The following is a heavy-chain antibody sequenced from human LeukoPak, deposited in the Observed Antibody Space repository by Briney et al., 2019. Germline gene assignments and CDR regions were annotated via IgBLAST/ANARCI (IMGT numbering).Heavy chain of an antibody. Sequence: PGGSLRLSCAASGFTFSNYWMSWVRQAPGKGLEWVANIKQDGSEKYYVDSVKGRFTISRDNAKNSLFLQMNSPRAEDTAVYYCARDEGDFWSGYYFDYWGQGTLVTVSS. J-gene: IGHJ4*02. V-gene: IGHV3-7*01. CDR3: ARDEGDFWSGYYFDY. CDR1: GFTFSNYW. CDR2: IKQDGSEK. D-gene: IGHD3-3*01.